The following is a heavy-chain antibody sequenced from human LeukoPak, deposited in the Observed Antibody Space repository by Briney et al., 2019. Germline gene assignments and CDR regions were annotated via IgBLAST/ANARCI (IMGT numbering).Heavy chain of an antibody. V-gene: IGHV3-7*03. CDR2: IKQDGSEK. J-gene: IGHJ4*02. CDR1: GFTFSSYW. CDR3: ARDRVKGAAAGSNY. Sequence: GGSLRLSCAASGFTFSSYWMSWVRQAPGKGLEWVANIKQDGSEKYSVDSVKGRFTISRDNAKNSLYLQMNSLRAEDTAVYYCARDRVKGAAAGSNYWGQGTPVTVSS. D-gene: IGHD6-13*01.